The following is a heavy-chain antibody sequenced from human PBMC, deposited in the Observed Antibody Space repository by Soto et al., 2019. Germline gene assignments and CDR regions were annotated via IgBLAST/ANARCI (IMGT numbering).Heavy chain of an antibody. Sequence: QVQLVQSGAEVQKPGSSVKVSCKASGGTFSSYAISWVRQAPGQGLEWMGGIIPIFGTANYAQKFQGRVTITADKSTSTAYMELSSLRSEDTAVYYCAAPKGSGGSYYYYYGMDVWGQGTTVTVSS. CDR1: GGTFSSYA. J-gene: IGHJ6*02. V-gene: IGHV1-69*06. CDR2: IIPIFGTA. CDR3: AAPKGSGGSYYYYYGMDV. D-gene: IGHD1-26*01.